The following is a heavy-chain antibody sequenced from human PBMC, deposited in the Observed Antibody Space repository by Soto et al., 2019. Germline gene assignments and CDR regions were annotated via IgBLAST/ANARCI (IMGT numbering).Heavy chain of an antibody. V-gene: IGHV4-34*01. CDR1: GGSFSGYY. D-gene: IGHD6-19*01. CDR2: INHSGST. Sequence: PSETLSLTCAVYGGSFSGYYWSWIRQPPGKGLEWIGEINHSGSTNYNPSLKSRVTISVDTSKNQFSLKLSSVTAADTAVYYCARGRGSSGWYGYYYYYYGMDVWGQGTTVTVSS. CDR3: ARGRGSSGWYGYYYYYYGMDV. J-gene: IGHJ6*02.